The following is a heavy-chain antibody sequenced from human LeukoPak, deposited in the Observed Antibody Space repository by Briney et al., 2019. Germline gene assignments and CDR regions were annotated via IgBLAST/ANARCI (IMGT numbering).Heavy chain of an antibody. CDR2: IYYSGST. CDR1: GGSISSYY. D-gene: IGHD6-13*01. Sequence: SETLSLTYTVSGGSISSYYWSWIRQPPGKGLEWIGYIYYSGSTNYNPSLKSRVTISVDTSKNQFSLKLSSVTAADTAVYYCARSSSSWYGYWGQGTLVTVSS. J-gene: IGHJ4*02. CDR3: ARSSSSWYGY. V-gene: IGHV4-59*01.